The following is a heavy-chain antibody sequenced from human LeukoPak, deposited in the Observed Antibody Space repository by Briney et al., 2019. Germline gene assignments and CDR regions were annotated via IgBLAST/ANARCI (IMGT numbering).Heavy chain of an antibody. D-gene: IGHD3-22*01. CDR1: GFIFSIYS. CDR3: ARAGYYYDSSGYYYYFDY. J-gene: IGHJ4*02. V-gene: IGHV3-21*01. CDR2: ISSSSIYI. Sequence: GGSLRLSCAASGFIFSIYSMNWVRQAPGKGLEWVSSISSSSIYIYYADSVKGRFTISRDNAKNSLYLQMNSLRAEDTAVYYCARAGYYYDSSGYYYYFDYWGQGTLVTVSS.